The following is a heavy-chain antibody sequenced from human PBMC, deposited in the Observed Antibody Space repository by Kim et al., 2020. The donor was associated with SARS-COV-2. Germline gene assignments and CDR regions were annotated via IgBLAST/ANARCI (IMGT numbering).Heavy chain of an antibody. CDR3: ARSPYCGGDCYSGGMDV. D-gene: IGHD2-21*02. Sequence: SVKVSCKASGGTFSSYAISWVRQAPGQGLEWMGGIIPIFGTANYAQKFQGRVTITADESTSTAYMELSSLRSEDTAVYYCARSPYCGGDCYSGGMDVWGQGTTVPVSS. J-gene: IGHJ6*02. V-gene: IGHV1-69*13. CDR2: IIPIFGTA. CDR1: GGTFSSYA.